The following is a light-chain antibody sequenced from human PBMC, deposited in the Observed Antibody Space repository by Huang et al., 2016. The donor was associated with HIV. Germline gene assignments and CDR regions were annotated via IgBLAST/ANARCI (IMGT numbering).Light chain of an antibody. J-gene: IGKJ4*01. CDR1: QSINRS. V-gene: IGKV1-39*01. Sequence: IQMAQSPSSLSASVGDRVTITCRASQSINRSLNWYQLKPGQAPKFLIYHASTLQSGVPSRFSGSGSGTDFTLTITSLQPEDFATYFCQQSYSAPPTFGGGTKVEIK. CDR2: HAS. CDR3: QQSYSAPPT.